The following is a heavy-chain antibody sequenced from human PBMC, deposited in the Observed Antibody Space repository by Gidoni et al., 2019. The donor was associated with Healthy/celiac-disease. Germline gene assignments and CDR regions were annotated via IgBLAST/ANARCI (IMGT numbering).Heavy chain of an antibody. CDR1: GGSISSYS. D-gene: IGHD3-10*01. J-gene: IGHJ3*02. CDR2: IYYSGST. V-gene: IGHV4-59*01. Sequence: QVHLQKSGPGLVKPSQTLSLPCTVSGGSISSYSWSWIRRLPGKGLAWIGYIYYSGSTNYIPSLKSRVTISVDTSKNQFSLKLSSVTAADTAVYYCARVLGGHAFDIWGQGTMVTVSS. CDR3: ARVLGGHAFDI.